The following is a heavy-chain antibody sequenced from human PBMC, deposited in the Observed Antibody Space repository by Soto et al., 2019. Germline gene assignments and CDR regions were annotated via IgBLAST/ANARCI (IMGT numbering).Heavy chain of an antibody. V-gene: IGHV4-61*03. CDR2: ISYTGRT. Sequence: SETLSLTCIVSGDSVTSGSYYWTWLRQPPGKGLEWIGYISYTGRTKYNPSLQSRVTISVDTSKNDFSLNLSSVTAADTAVYFCATAWGLLPYYVMNVWGHGTAVTVSS. CDR3: ATAWGLLPYYVMNV. CDR1: GDSVTSGSYY. D-gene: IGHD7-27*01. J-gene: IGHJ6*02.